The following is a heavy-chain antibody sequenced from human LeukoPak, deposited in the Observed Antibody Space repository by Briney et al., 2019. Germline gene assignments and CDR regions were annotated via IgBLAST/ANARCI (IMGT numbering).Heavy chain of an antibody. V-gene: IGHV4-59*12. Sequence: SETLSLTCTVSGGSISNYYWSWIRQPPGKGLEWIGDVYYTGSTNYNPSLKSRVTISIHTSKNQFSLKLSSVTAADTAVYYCARERAVAGKLSVIAENWFDPWGQGTLVTVSS. J-gene: IGHJ5*02. CDR2: VYYTGST. CDR1: GGSISNYY. D-gene: IGHD6-19*01. CDR3: ARERAVAGKLSVIAENWFDP.